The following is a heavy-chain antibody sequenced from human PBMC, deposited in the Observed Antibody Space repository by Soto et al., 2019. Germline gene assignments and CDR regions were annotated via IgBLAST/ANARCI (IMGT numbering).Heavy chain of an antibody. D-gene: IGHD6-13*01. Sequence: GGSLRLSCAASGFTFSSYSMNWVRQAPGKGLEWVSSISSSSNYIYYADSVKGRFTISRDNAKNSLYLQMNSLRAEDTAVYYCARRDRDIAAADPGDYYYYMDVWGKGTTVTVSS. CDR1: GFTFSSYS. CDR3: ARRDRDIAAADPGDYYYYMDV. V-gene: IGHV3-21*01. CDR2: ISSSSNYI. J-gene: IGHJ6*03.